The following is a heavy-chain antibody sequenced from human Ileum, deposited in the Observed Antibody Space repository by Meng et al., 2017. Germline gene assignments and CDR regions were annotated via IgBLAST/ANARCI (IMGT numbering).Heavy chain of an antibody. J-gene: IGHJ4*02. V-gene: IGHV1-3*04. Sequence: QVQLVQSGAAVKQPGASVKVSCKASGYTFTRYAMHWVRQAPGQRLEWMGWINTGNGDAKYSQRFQGRVTITRDTSASTVYMELSSLRSEDTTVYYCARGHQNYDILTGSYWGQGTLVTVSS. CDR1: GYTFTRYA. CDR3: ARGHQNYDILTGSY. CDR2: INTGNGDA. D-gene: IGHD3-9*01.